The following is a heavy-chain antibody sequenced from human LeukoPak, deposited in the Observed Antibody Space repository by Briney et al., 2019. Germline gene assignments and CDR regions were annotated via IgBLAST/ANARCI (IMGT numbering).Heavy chain of an antibody. J-gene: IGHJ4*02. CDR3: AISITMVRGIFDY. CDR1: GGTFISYA. V-gene: IGHV1-69*06. CDR2: IIPIFGTA. Sequence: SVKVSCKASGGTFISYAISWVRQAPGQGLEWMGGIIPIFGTANYAQKFQGRVTITADKSTSTAYMELSSLRSEDTAVYYCAISITMVRGIFDYWGQGTLVTVSS. D-gene: IGHD3-10*01.